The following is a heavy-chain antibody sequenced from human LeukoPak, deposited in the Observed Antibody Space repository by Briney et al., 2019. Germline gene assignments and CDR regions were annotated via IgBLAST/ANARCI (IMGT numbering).Heavy chain of an antibody. V-gene: IGHV3-30*02. CDR2: IRNDGSNE. J-gene: IGHJ4*02. CDR1: GFTFNGYG. Sequence: GGSLRLSCPASGFTFNGYGMHWVRQAPGKGLEGVAFIRNDGSNEYYAGSMKGRFTISRDNSKNTLYLQINSLRTEDTSIYYCAKDDILTGYSLDYWGQGTLVTVSS. D-gene: IGHD3-9*01. CDR3: AKDDILTGYSLDY.